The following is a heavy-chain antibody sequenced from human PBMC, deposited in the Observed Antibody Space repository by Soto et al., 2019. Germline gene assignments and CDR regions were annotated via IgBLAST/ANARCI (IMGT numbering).Heavy chain of an antibody. Sequence: GASVKVSCKASGYTFTSYAMRWVRQAPGQRLEWMGWINAGNGNTKYSQKFQGRVTITRDTSASTAYMELSSLRSEDTAVYYCARSVVVPAAPDYWGQGTLVTVSS. CDR3: ARSVVVPAAPDY. CDR2: INAGNGNT. CDR1: GYTFTSYA. J-gene: IGHJ4*02. V-gene: IGHV1-3*01. D-gene: IGHD2-2*01.